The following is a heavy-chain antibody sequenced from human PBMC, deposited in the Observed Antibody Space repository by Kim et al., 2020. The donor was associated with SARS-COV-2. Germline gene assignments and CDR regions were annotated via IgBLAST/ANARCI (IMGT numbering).Heavy chain of an antibody. J-gene: IGHJ6*02. CDR3: ATSGKGTYYYYYGMDV. V-gene: IGHV4-39*01. CDR2: IYYSGST. D-gene: IGHD1-1*01. Sequence: SETLSLTCTVSGGSISSSSYYWGWIRQPPGKGLEWIGSIYYSGSTYYNPSLKSRVTISVDTSKNQFSLKLSSVTAADTAVYYCATSGKGTYYYYYGMDVWGQGTTVTVSS. CDR1: GGSISSSSYY.